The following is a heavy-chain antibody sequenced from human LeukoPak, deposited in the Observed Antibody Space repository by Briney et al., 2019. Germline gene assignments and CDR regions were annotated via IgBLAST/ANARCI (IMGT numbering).Heavy chain of an antibody. V-gene: IGHV3-23*01. Sequence: GASLRLSCAASGFTFSSYAMSWVRQAPGKGLEWVSAISGSGGSTYYADSVKGRFTISRDNSKNTLYPQMNSLRAEDTAVYYCAKGTASYRHWFDPWGQGTLVTVSS. CDR1: GFTFSSYA. CDR2: ISGSGGST. J-gene: IGHJ5*02. D-gene: IGHD5-18*01. CDR3: AKGTASYRHWFDP.